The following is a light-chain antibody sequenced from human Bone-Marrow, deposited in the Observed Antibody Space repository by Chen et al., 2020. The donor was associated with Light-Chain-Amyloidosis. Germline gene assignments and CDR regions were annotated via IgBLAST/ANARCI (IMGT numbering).Light chain of an antibody. J-gene: IGLJ2*01. CDR1: DLPTKY. Sequence: SYELTQPPSVSVSPGQTARITCSGDDLPTKYAYWYQQQPGQAPVLVIHRDTERPSGISERFSGSSSGKTATLTISGVQAEDEADYHCQSADSSGTYEGIFGGGTKLTVL. V-gene: IGLV3-25*03. CDR2: RDT. CDR3: QSADSSGTYEGI.